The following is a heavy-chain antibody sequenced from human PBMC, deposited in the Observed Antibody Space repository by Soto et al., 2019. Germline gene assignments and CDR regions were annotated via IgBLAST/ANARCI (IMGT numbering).Heavy chain of an antibody. V-gene: IGHV1-18*01. CDR1: GYKFSNSG. Sequence: QVQLVQSGAEVKKPGASVNVSCKASGYKFSNSGISWVRQAPGQGLEWMGWISGYNGNTNAAQKFQDRVTINTDTSTRTAYMELRSLRSDDTAVYFCARDSQGAAPGGPAWYPGGPTWYFDLWGRGTLVTVSS. CDR3: ARDSQGAAPGGPAWYPGGPTWYFDL. J-gene: IGHJ2*01. D-gene: IGHD6-13*01. CDR2: ISGYNGNT.